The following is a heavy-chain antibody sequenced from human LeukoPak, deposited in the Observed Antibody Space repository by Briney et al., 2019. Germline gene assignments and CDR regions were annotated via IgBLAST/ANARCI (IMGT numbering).Heavy chain of an antibody. CDR2: ISGGGGST. CDR1: GFAFGHYT. CDR3: AKRGCSNGVCYTDDI. D-gene: IGHD2-8*01. Sequence: GGSLRLSCSASGFAFGHYTMHWVRQVPGKGLEWVAAISGGGGSTYYADSVKGRFTISRDNSKNTLYVQMDSLRAEDTAVYYCAKRGCSNGVCYTDDIWGQGTMVTVSS. J-gene: IGHJ3*02. V-gene: IGHV3-23*01.